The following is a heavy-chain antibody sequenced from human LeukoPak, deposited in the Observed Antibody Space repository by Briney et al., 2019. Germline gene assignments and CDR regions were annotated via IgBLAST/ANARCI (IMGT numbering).Heavy chain of an antibody. CDR3: AGGSYGSGRRPVDY. V-gene: IGHV3-11*01. J-gene: IGHJ4*02. CDR1: GLRFSDYY. D-gene: IGHD3-10*01. CDR2: ISSGGDIM. Sequence: PGWSLRLSCVASGLRFSDYYVSWIRQAPGKGLQWVSYISSGGDIMHYADSVKGRFTISRDNSKNTLYLQMNSLRAEDTAVYYCAGGSYGSGRRPVDYWGQGTLVTVSS.